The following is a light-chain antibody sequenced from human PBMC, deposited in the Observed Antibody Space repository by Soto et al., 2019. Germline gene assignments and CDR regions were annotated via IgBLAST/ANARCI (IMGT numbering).Light chain of an antibody. CDR2: DAS. J-gene: IGKJ1*01. Sequence: DIQMTQSPSMLSASVGDRVTIICRASQSVSTRLAWYQQKPGKAPKVLIYDASSWAGGVPSRFTGSGSGTEFTLTINSLQPDDFATYYCQQYSVYWTFGQGTKVDIK. CDR1: QSVSTR. CDR3: QQYSVYWT. V-gene: IGKV1-5*02.